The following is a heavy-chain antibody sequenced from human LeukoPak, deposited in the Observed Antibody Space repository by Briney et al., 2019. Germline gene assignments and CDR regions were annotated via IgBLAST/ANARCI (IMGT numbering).Heavy chain of an antibody. CDR2: IKQDGSEK. CDR1: GFTFSSYW. D-gene: IGHD1/OR15-1a*01. Sequence: GGSLRLSCAASGFTFSSYWMSWVRQAPGKGLEWVANIKQDGSEKYYVDSVKGRFTISRDNSKNTLYLQMNSLRADDTAVYYCAREAVMPVAPVKIGTSDRPLYEYYGLDVWGQGTTVTVS. V-gene: IGHV3-7*03. CDR3: AREAVMPVAPVKIGTSDRPLYEYYGLDV. J-gene: IGHJ6*02.